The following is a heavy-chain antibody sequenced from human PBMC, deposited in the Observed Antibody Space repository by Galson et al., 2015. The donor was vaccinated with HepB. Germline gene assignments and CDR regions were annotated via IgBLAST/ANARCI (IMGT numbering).Heavy chain of an antibody. Sequence: SLRLSCAASGFSFGDYAMGWFRQAPGKGLEWVGFIRSKAYGGTTEYAASVKGRFTISRDDSKSIAYLQMNSLKTEDTAVYYCTRDPTYNWNYLSGYYFDYWGQGTLVTVSS. D-gene: IGHD1-7*01. CDR1: GFSFGDYA. CDR3: TRDPTYNWNYLSGYYFDY. CDR2: IRSKAYGGTT. J-gene: IGHJ4*02. V-gene: IGHV3-49*03.